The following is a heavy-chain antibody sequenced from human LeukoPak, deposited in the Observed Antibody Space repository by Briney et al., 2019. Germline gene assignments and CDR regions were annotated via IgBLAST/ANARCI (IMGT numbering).Heavy chain of an antibody. V-gene: IGHV3-7*01. Sequence: PGGSLRLSCAASGFTFSSFWMSWVRQPPGKGLEWVANINQDGSDKYCVDSVKGRFTISRDNAKNSLYLQMNSLRAEDTAVYYCAGRPSSTIPWGQGTLVTVSS. CDR2: INQDGSDK. J-gene: IGHJ4*02. CDR3: AGRPSSTIP. D-gene: IGHD5/OR15-5a*01. CDR1: GFTFSSFW.